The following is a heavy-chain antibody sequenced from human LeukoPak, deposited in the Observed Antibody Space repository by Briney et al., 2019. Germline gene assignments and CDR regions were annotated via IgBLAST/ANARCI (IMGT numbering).Heavy chain of an antibody. CDR3: ARNMYTSGWYRLGY. D-gene: IGHD6-19*01. J-gene: IGHJ4*02. CDR1: GFTFSNYS. Sequence: GGSLRLSCAASGFTFSNYSMNWVRQAPGKGLEWVSYISYSSSIIYYADSVEGRFTISRDNAKNSLYLQMNSLRADDTAAYYCARNMYTSGWYRLGYWGQGTLVTVPS. CDR2: ISYSSSII. V-gene: IGHV3-48*01.